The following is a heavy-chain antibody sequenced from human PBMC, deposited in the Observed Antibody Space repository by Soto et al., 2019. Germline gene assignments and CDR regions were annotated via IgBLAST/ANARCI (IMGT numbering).Heavy chain of an antibody. CDR2: INHSGST. D-gene: IGHD6-19*01. J-gene: IGHJ3*02. CDR1: GGSFSGYY. Sequence: SQTLSLTCAVYGGSFSGYYWSWIRQPPGKGLEWIGEINHSGSTNYNPSLKSRVTISVDTSKNQFSLKLSSVTAADTAVYYCARALIAVAGKDAFDIWGQGTMVTVSS. V-gene: IGHV4-34*01. CDR3: ARALIAVAGKDAFDI.